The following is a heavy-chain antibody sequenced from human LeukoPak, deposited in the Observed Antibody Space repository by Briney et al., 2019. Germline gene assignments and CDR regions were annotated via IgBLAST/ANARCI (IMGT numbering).Heavy chain of an antibody. Sequence: ASVKVSCKASGYTFTAYYLHWVRQAPGQGLEWMGWINPNRGDTHYAQNFQGRVTLTRDTSISTAYMELSSLTSDDTAVYYCARDGSFDYWGQGTLVTVSS. CDR2: INPNRGDT. CDR3: ARDGSFDY. J-gene: IGHJ4*02. V-gene: IGHV1-2*02. CDR1: GYTFTAYY.